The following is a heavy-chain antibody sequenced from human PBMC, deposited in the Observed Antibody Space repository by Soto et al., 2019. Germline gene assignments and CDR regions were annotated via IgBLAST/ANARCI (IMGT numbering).Heavy chain of an antibody. J-gene: IGHJ4*02. CDR3: AKEHGRYCTNGVCYDFDY. CDR2: ISYDGSNK. Sequence: GGSLRLSCAASGFTFSSYGMHWVRQAPGKGLEWVAVISYDGSNKYYADSVKGRFTISRDNSKNTLYLQMNSLRAVDTAVYYCAKEHGRYCTNGVCYDFDYWGQGTLVTVSS. V-gene: IGHV3-30*18. CDR1: GFTFSSYG. D-gene: IGHD2-8*01.